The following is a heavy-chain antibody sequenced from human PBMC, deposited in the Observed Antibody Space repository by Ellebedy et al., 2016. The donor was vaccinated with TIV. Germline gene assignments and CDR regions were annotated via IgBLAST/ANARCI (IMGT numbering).Heavy chain of an antibody. CDR2: IIPIFGTA. CDR1: VGTFRSYA. CDR3: ARDRKAATDY. V-gene: IGHV1-69*05. Sequence: SVKVSXXASVGTFRSYAISWVRQAPGQGLEWMGGIIPIFGTANYAQKLQGRVTMTTDTSTSTAYMELRSLRSDDTAVYYCARDRKAATDYWGQGTLVTVSS. J-gene: IGHJ4*02. D-gene: IGHD6-13*01.